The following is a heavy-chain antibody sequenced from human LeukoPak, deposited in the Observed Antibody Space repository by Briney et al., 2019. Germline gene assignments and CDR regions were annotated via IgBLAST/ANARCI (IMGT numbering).Heavy chain of an antibody. J-gene: IGHJ5*02. CDR1: GFTFSSYG. CDR2: IWYDGSSK. CDR3: ARDSGYSSSWWRYNWFDP. D-gene: IGHD6-13*01. Sequence: PGRSLRLSCAASGFTFSSYGMHWVRQAPGKGLEWVAVIWYDGSSKYYADSVKGRFTISRDNSKNTLYLQMNSLRAEDTAVYYCARDSGYSSSWWRYNWFDPWGQGTLVTVSS. V-gene: IGHV3-33*01.